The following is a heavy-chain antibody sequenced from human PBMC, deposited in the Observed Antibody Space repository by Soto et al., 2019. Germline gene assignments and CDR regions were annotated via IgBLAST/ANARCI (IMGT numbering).Heavy chain of an antibody. CDR3: ARKQLDYYYYGMDV. Sequence: SETLSLTCTVSGGSISSSSYYWGWIRQPPGKGLEWIGSIYYSGSTYYNPSLKSRVTISVDTSKDQFSLKLSSVTAADTAVYYCARKQLDYYYYGMDVWGQGTTVTV. D-gene: IGHD6-13*01. V-gene: IGHV4-39*01. J-gene: IGHJ6*02. CDR1: GGSISSSSYY. CDR2: IYYSGST.